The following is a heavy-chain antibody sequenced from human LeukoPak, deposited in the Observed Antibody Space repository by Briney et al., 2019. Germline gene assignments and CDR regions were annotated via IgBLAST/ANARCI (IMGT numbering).Heavy chain of an antibody. V-gene: IGHV5-51*01. J-gene: IGHJ5*02. CDR2: IYPGDSDT. CDR3: ARVSYYYDSSGYYNEVLWFDP. CDR1: GYSFTSYW. D-gene: IGHD3-22*01. Sequence: GESLKISCKGSGYSFTSYWIGWVRQMPGKGLEWMGIIYPGDSDTRYSPSFQGQVTISADKSISTAYLQWSSLKASDTAMYYCARVSYYYDSSGYYNEVLWFDPWGQGTLVTVSS.